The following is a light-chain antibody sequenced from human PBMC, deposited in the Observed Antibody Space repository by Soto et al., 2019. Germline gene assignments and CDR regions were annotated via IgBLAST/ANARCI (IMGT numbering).Light chain of an antibody. CDR3: CSYAGSSSVV. CDR1: SSDVGSYNL. Sequence: QSALTQPASVSGSPGQSITISCTGTSSDVGSYNLVSWYQQHPGKAPKLMIYEGSKRPSGVSNLFSGSKSGNTATLTISGLQAEDQADYYCCSYAGSSSVVFRGGTKLTVL. CDR2: EGS. J-gene: IGLJ2*01. V-gene: IGLV2-23*01.